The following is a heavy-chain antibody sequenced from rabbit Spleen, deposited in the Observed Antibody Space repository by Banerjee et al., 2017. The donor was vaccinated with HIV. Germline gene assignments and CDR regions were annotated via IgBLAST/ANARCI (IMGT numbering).Heavy chain of an antibody. CDR1: GLDFSSSYW. CDR2: IDVTTRGSI. J-gene: IGHJ4*01. CDR3: ARDAAGREDFNL. D-gene: IGHD4-2*01. Sequence: QEQLVESGGGLVQPEGSLTLTCKASGLDFSSSYWICWVRQAPGKGLEWIACIDVTTRGSIHYANWAKGRFTISKTSSTTVTLQMTSLTAADTATYFCARDAAGREDFNLWGPGTLVTVS. V-gene: IGHV1S45*01.